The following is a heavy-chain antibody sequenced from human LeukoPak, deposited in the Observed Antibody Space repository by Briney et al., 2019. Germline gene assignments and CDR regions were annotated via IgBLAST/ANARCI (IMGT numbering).Heavy chain of an antibody. CDR1: GYTFTSNG. V-gene: IGHV1-18*01. D-gene: IGHD6-13*01. J-gene: IGHJ3*02. Sequence: ASVKVSCKASGYTFTSNGISWVRQAPGQGLEWMGWLSAYNGNTKYAQKFQGRVTMTTDTSTSTAYMELRSLRSDDTAVYYCAKSHAGYSSSWYASGVAFDIWGQGTMVTVSS. CDR2: LSAYNGNT. CDR3: AKSHAGYSSSWYASGVAFDI.